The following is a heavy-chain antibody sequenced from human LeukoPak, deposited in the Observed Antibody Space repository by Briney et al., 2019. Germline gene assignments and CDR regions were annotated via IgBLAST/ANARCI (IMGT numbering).Heavy chain of an antibody. CDR1: GYTFTSYA. CDR3: ARERYDYVWGRVFDY. Sequence: ASVKVSCKASGYTFTSYAVHWVRQAPGQRLEWMGWINAGNGNTKYSQKFQGRVTITRDTSASTAYMELSSLRSEDTAVYYCARERYDYVWGRVFDYWGQGTLVTVSS. CDR2: INAGNGNT. D-gene: IGHD3-16*01. V-gene: IGHV1-3*01. J-gene: IGHJ4*02.